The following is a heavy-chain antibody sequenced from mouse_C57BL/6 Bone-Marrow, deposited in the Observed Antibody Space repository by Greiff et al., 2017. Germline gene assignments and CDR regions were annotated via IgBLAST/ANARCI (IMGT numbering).Heavy chain of an antibody. D-gene: IGHD1-1*01. CDR1: GFSLTSYG. CDR3: ATNYLFFYYYAMDY. CDR2: IWRGGST. V-gene: IGHV2-5*01. Sequence: QVQLKQSGPGLVQPSQSLSITCTVSGFSLTSYGVHWVRQSPGKGLEWLGVIWRGGSTAYNAAFMSRLSTTKDNSKSQVFFKMNSLQADDTAIYSCATNYLFFYYYAMDYWGQGTSVTVSS. J-gene: IGHJ4*01.